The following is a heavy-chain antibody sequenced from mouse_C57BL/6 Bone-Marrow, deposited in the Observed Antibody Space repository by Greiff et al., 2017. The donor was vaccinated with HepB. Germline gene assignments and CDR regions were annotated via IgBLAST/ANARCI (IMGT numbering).Heavy chain of an antibody. Sequence: VQLQQPGAELVRPGTSVKLSCKASGYTFTSYWMHWVKQRPGQGLEWIGVIDPSDSYTNYNQKFKGKATLTVDTSSSTAYMQHSSLTSEDSAVYYCARVDNDDDGDYWGQGTTLTVSS. V-gene: IGHV1-59*01. D-gene: IGHD2-4*01. CDR3: ARVDNDDDGDY. J-gene: IGHJ2*01. CDR1: GYTFTSYW. CDR2: IDPSDSYT.